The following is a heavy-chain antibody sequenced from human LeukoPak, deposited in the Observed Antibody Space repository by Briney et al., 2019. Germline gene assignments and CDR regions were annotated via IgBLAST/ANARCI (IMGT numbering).Heavy chain of an antibody. CDR1: GGTFSSYA. CDR2: IIPILGIA. V-gene: IGHV1-69*04. CDR3: AKARGLQPPFDY. J-gene: IGHJ4*02. D-gene: IGHD2-15*01. Sequence: ASVKVSCKASGGTFSSYAISWVRPAPGQGLEWMGRIIPILGIANYAQKFQGRVAITADKSTSTAYMELSSLRSEDTAVYYCAKARGLQPPFDYWGQGTLVTVSS.